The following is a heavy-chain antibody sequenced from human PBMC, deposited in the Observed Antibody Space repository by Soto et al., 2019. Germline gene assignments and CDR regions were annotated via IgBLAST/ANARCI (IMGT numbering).Heavy chain of an antibody. J-gene: IGHJ4*02. D-gene: IGHD6-19*01. CDR1: GGSFSDYA. Sequence: QVQLVQSGTEVKNPGSSVRVSCKVSGGSFSDYAITWVRQAPGQGLEWMGGIIPKFPTGEYAKKFQGTVKITADKSTSTVYLEVSSLWHEDTAVYYCARDGVRGGWYYFDLWGQGTQVSVSS. CDR2: IIPKFPTG. V-gene: IGHV1-69*06. CDR3: ARDGVRGGWYYFDL.